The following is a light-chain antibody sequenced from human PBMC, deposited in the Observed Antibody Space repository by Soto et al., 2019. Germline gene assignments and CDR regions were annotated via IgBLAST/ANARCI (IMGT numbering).Light chain of an antibody. Sequence: EIVLPQSPGTLSLSPGARATLSCRASQSVSSYLAWYQQKPGQANRLLIYDASNRATGIPARFSGSGSGTDFTLTISSLEPEDFAVYYCQKRSNWPPTVGPGTKVDIK. CDR2: DAS. CDR3: QKRSNWPPT. CDR1: QSVSSY. V-gene: IGKV3-11*01. J-gene: IGKJ3*01.